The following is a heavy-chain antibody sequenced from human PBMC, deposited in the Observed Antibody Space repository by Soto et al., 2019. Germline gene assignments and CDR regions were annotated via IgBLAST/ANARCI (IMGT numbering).Heavy chain of an antibody. J-gene: IGHJ4*02. Sequence: SETLSLTCTVSGGSISSGDYYWSWIRQPPGKGLEWIGYIYYSGSTYYNPSHKSRVTISVDTSKNQFSLKLSSVTAADTAVYYCARGELLPYFDYWGQGTLVTVSS. CDR2: IYYSGST. D-gene: IGHD1-26*01. CDR3: ARGELLPYFDY. V-gene: IGHV4-30-4*01. CDR1: GGSISSGDYY.